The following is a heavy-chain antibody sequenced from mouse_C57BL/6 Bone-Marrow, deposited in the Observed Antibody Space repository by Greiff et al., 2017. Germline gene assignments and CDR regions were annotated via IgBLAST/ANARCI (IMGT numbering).Heavy chain of an antibody. J-gene: IGHJ1*03. CDR2: IHPNSGST. CDR3: ARWAYYNWYSDV. CDR1: GYTFTSYW. Sequence: VQLQQPGAELVKPGASVKLSCKASGYTFTSYWMHWVKQRPGQGLEWIGMIHPNSGSTNYNEKFKSKATLTVDKSSSTAYMQLSSLTSEDAAVYYCARWAYYNWYSDVWGTGTTVTVSS. V-gene: IGHV1-64*01. D-gene: IGHD2-12*01.